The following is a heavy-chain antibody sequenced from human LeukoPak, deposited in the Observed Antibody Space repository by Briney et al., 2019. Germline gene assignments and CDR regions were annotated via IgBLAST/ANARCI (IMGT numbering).Heavy chain of an antibody. Sequence: PGGSLKLSCAASGFTFSTYWLTWVRQAPGKGLEWVTNIKQDGSEKYYVDSVKGRFTISRDNVNNSLYLQMNSLGAEDTAVHYCARRGTSSSWAHFDYWGQGTLVTVSS. V-gene: IGHV3-7*05. CDR1: GFTFSTYW. D-gene: IGHD6-13*01. J-gene: IGHJ4*02. CDR3: ARRGTSSSWAHFDY. CDR2: IKQDGSEK.